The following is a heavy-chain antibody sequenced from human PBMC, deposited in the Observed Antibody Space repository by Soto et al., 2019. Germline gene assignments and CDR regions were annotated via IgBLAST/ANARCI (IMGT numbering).Heavy chain of an antibody. CDR2: SYHSGST. D-gene: IGHD6-19*01. V-gene: IGHV4-38-2*02. Sequence: XETLCLPGSVSGYSISSGYYWGWIRQPPVKGLEWIGSSYHSGSTYYNPSLKSRVTISVDTSKNQFSLKLSSVTAADTAVYYCARGFGRGWYERRSFYDHWRQGTLAAVSS. CDR3: ARGFGRGWYERRSFYDH. CDR1: GYSISSGYY. J-gene: IGHJ4*02.